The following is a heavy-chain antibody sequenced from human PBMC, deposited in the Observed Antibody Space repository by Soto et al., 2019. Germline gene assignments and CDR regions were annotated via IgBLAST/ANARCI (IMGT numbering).Heavy chain of an antibody. V-gene: IGHV4-34*01. CDR1: GGSFTFSGYY. Sequence: PSETLSHTCTVYGGSFTFSGYYWSWISQPPGKGLEWIGEINHSGSTNYNPSLESRVTISLDTSKNQFSLDLTSVTAADTAVYYCVRGRILRLRFGDFDSWGQGTLVTVSS. CDR2: INHSGST. J-gene: IGHJ4*02. D-gene: IGHD5-12*01. CDR3: VRGRILRLRFGDFDS.